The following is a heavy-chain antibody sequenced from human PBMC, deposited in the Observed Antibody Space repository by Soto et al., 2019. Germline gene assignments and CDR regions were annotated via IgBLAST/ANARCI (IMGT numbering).Heavy chain of an antibody. CDR2: IYWDDDK. CDR3: APRGPRESLFDH. V-gene: IGHV2-5*02. J-gene: IGHJ4*02. CDR1: GFSLSAGGVG. Sequence: QITLKESGPRLVKPTQTLTLTCTFSGFSLSAGGVGVGWIRQPPGKALECVALIYWDDDKRYSPSLKSRLTITKDTSKNQVVLTMTNMDPMDTATYYCAPRGPRESLFDHWSQGTLVTVSS.